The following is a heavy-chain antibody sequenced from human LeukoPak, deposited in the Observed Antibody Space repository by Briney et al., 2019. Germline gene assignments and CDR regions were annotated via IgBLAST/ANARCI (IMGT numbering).Heavy chain of an antibody. V-gene: IGHV3-74*01. CDR2: INSDGSST. J-gene: IGHJ5*02. CDR1: GFTFSSYW. Sequence: GGSLRLSCAASGFTFSSYWMHWVRQALGKGLVWVSLINSDGSSTSYADSVKGRFTISRDNAKNTLYLQMNSLRVEDTAVYYCGREAVAGLIDPWGQGTLVTVSS. D-gene: IGHD6-19*01. CDR3: GREAVAGLIDP.